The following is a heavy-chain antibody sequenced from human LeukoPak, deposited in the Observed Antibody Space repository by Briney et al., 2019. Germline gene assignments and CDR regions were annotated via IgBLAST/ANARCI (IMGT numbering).Heavy chain of an antibody. D-gene: IGHD3-10*01. CDR3: ARGFMVRGVIDDS. V-gene: IGHV1-2*02. J-gene: IGHJ4*02. Sequence: ASVKVSCKASGYTFTGYYIHWVRQAPGQGLEWLGWINPNTGGTIYAQKFQGRVTMTRDTSITTAYMELSSLKSDDTAVYYCARGFMVRGVIDDSWGQGTLVTVSS. CDR2: INPNTGGT. CDR1: GYTFTGYY.